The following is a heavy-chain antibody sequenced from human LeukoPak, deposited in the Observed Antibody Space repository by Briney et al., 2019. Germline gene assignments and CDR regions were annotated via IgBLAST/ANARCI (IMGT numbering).Heavy chain of an antibody. CDR2: ISNNGGYT. CDR1: GFTFSSSA. Sequence: GGSLRLSCAASGFTFSSSAMSWVRQAPGKGLEWVSAISNNGGYTYYADSVQGRFTISRDYSESTLCLQMNSLRAEDTAVYYCAKQLGYCSDGSCYFPYWGQGTLVTVSS. V-gene: IGHV3-23*01. CDR3: AKQLGYCSDGSCYFPY. D-gene: IGHD2-15*01. J-gene: IGHJ4*02.